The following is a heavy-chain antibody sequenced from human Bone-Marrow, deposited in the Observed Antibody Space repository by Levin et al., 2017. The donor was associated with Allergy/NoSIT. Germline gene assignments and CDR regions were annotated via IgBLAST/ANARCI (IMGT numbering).Heavy chain of an antibody. J-gene: IGHJ4*01. D-gene: IGHD1-1*01. CDR1: GFIFRRYA. CDR2: ISPNGRQK. CDR3: TKDVLADENGNQLDDPIFEV. V-gene: IGHV3-9*01. Sequence: GGSLRLSCETSGFIFRRYAMHWVRQAPGKGLEWVSGISPNGRQKEYADSVRGRFAISRDNARNSLYLQMNSLTPGDTAFYYCTKDVLADENGNQLDDPIFEVWGRGSLVSVTS.